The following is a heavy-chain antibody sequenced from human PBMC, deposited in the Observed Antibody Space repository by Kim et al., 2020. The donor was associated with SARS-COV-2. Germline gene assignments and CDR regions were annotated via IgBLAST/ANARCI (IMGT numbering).Heavy chain of an antibody. D-gene: IGHD2-2*01. J-gene: IGHJ5*02. CDR3: ARDTRSRAWFDP. Sequence: NYAQKFQGRVTITADKPTSTAYMELSSLRSEDTAVYYCARDTRSRAWFDPWGQGTLVTVSS. V-gene: IGHV1-69*04.